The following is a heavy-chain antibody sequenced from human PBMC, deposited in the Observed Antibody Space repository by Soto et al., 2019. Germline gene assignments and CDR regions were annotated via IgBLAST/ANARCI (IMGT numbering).Heavy chain of an antibody. D-gene: IGHD2-15*01. CDR2: ISGGGDGT. Sequence: EVQLLESGGGLVQPGGSLRLSCAASGFTFSGYAIIWVRQAPGKGLEWVSTISGGGDGTYYADSVKGRFTISRDNSGDTVYLTMSSLRGEDKAAYYCARKRPGSITTYCGGGGCHYAFATWGKETMVTVSS. CDR1: GFTFSGYA. V-gene: IGHV3-23*01. J-gene: IGHJ3*02. CDR3: ARKRPGSITTYCGGGGCHYAFAT.